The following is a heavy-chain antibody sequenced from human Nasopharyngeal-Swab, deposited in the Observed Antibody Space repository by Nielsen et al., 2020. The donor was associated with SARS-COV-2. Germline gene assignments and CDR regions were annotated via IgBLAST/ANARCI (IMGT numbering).Heavy chain of an antibody. CDR1: GFTLSSYW. D-gene: IGHD3-10*01. Sequence: GESLKISCAASGFTLSSYWMHWVRQAPGKGLVWVSRISGDGSNTFYADSVKGRFTISRNNAKNTLYLQMNSLRAEDTAVYYCASGAVDGSGTYRLGEYWGQGTLVTVSS. J-gene: IGHJ4*02. CDR2: ISGDGSNT. CDR3: ASGAVDGSGTYRLGEY. V-gene: IGHV3-74*01.